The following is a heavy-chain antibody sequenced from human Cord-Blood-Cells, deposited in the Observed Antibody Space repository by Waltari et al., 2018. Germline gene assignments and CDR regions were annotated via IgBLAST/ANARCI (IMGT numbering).Heavy chain of an antibody. V-gene: IGHV4-39*01. CDR1: GGSISSSSYY. CDR3: ARHRTGDDAFDI. CDR2: IYYSGST. D-gene: IGHD7-27*01. J-gene: IGHJ3*02. Sequence: QLQLQESGPGLVKPSETLSLTCTVSGGSISSSSYYWGWIRQPPGKGLEGIGRIYYSGSTYYNPYLKRRVTISVDTSKNQFSLKLSSVTAADTAVYYCARHRTGDDAFDIWGQGTMVTDSS.